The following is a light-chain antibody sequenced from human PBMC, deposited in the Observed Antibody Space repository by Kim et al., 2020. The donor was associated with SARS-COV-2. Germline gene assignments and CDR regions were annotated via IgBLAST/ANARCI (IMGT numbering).Light chain of an antibody. J-gene: IGKJ1*01. CDR3: QQTYRIPNSGA. CDR1: QSIDNY. V-gene: IGKV1-39*01. CDR2: SAS. Sequence: DIQMTQSPPSLSASVGDRVTITCRASQSIDNYLTWYQQKPGKAPKVLIYSASNLESGVPSRFSGSGSGTDFTLTISRLQPEDFATYYCQQTYRIPNSGAFGQGTKVEI.